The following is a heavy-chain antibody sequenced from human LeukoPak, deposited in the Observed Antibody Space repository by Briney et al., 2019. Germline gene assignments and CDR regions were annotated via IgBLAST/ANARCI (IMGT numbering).Heavy chain of an antibody. J-gene: IGHJ4*02. Sequence: PSETLSLTCTVSGASISSGGYYWSWIRQNPGKGLEWIGYISYSGSTYYNPSLKSRVTISVDTSKNQFSLKLNSVTAADTAVYYCAKQAVEGWYLGQFDYWGQGTLVTVSS. D-gene: IGHD2-15*01. CDR1: GASISSGGYY. CDR2: ISYSGST. CDR3: AKQAVEGWYLGQFDY. V-gene: IGHV4-31*03.